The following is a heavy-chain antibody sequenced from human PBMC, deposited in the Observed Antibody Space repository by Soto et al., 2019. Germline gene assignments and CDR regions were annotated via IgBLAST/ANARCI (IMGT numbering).Heavy chain of an antibody. V-gene: IGHV1-46*01. D-gene: IGHD4-17*01. CDR1: GYTFTSHY. J-gene: IGHJ4*02. CDR3: ARSARTTVTTRFDY. Sequence: ASVKVSCKASGYTFTSHYMHWVRQAPGQGLEWMGIINPSGGSTSYAQKFQGRVTMTRDTSTSTVYMELSSLRSEDTAVYYWARSARTTVTTRFDYWGQGTLVTV. CDR2: INPSGGST.